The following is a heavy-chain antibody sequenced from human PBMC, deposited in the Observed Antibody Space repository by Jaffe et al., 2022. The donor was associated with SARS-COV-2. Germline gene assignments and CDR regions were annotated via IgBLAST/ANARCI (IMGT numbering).Heavy chain of an antibody. V-gene: IGHV4-59*01. CDR2: IYYSGST. D-gene: IGHD2-2*01. Sequence: QVQLQESGPGLVKPSETLSLTCTVSGGSISSYYWSWIRQPPGKGLEWIGYIYYSGSTNYNPSLKSRVTISVDTSKNQFSLKLSSVTAADTAVYYCARAVVPAAIWYYYYMDVWGKGTTVTVSS. CDR3: ARAVVPAAIWYYYYMDV. CDR1: GGSISSYY. J-gene: IGHJ6*03.